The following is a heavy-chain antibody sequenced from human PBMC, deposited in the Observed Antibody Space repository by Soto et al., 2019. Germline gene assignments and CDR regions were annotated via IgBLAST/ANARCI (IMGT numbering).Heavy chain of an antibody. J-gene: IGHJ6*02. CDR2: ISAAGDP. D-gene: IGHD1-1*01. Sequence: EVQLVESGGGLVQPGGSLRLSCEASGFTFRNYDMHWVRQGTGKGLEWVSGISAAGDPDYADSVEGRFTISRENAQNSFFLQMNSLRVGDTAVYYCATTDRDFYGLGVWGQGTTVMVSS. CDR3: ATTDRDFYGLGV. CDR1: GFTFRNYD. V-gene: IGHV3-13*05.